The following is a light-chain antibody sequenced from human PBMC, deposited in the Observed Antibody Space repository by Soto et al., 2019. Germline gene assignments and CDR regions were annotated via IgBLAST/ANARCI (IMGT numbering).Light chain of an antibody. CDR1: SSDVGGYNY. V-gene: IGLV2-14*01. CDR2: VVS. J-gene: IGLJ2*01. CDR3: SSYTSSSTVVV. Sequence: QSALTQPASVSGSPGQSITISCTGTSSDVGGYNYVSWYQQHPGKAPKLMIYVVSNRPSGVSNRFSGSKSGNTASLTISGLQAEDEADYYCSSYTSSSTVVVFGGGTKVTVL.